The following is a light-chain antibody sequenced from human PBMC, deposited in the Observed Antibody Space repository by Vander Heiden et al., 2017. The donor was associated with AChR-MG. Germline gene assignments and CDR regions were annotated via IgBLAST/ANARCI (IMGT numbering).Light chain of an antibody. J-gene: IGKJ1*01. Sequence: DIQMTQSPSTLSASVGDRVTITCRASQRISSWLAWYQQKPGKAPKLLISEASSSQGGVPSRFSGSGSGTEFTLTISSLHPDDFATYYCQQYNCYSAWTFGQRTTVEIK. CDR2: EAS. CDR3: QQYNCYSAWT. CDR1: QRISSW. V-gene: IGKV1-5*03.